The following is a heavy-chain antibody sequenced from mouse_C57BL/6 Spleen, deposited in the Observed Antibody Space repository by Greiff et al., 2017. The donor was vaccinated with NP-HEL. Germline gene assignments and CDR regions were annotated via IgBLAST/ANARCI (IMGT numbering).Heavy chain of an antibody. Sequence: EVKVVESGGDLVKPGGSLKLSCAASGFTFSSYGMSWVRQTPDKRLEWVATISSGGSYTYYPDSVKGRFTISRDNAKNTLYLQMSSLKSEDTAMYYCARHSYYGSSQAWFAYWGQGTLVTVSA. CDR2: ISSGGSYT. CDR1: GFTFSSYG. J-gene: IGHJ3*01. CDR3: ARHSYYGSSQAWFAY. V-gene: IGHV5-6*01. D-gene: IGHD1-1*01.